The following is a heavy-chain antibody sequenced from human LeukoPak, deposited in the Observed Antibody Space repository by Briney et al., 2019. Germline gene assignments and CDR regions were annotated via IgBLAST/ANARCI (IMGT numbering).Heavy chain of an antibody. D-gene: IGHD6-19*01. CDR2: INHSGST. V-gene: IGHV4-34*01. CDR1: GGSFSGYY. Sequence: SETLSLTCAVYGGSFSGYYWSWIRQPPGKGLEWIGEINHSGSTNYNPSLKSRVIISVDTSKNQFSLKLSSVTAADTAVYYCARVSGWSKMTDYWGQGTLVTVSS. J-gene: IGHJ4*02. CDR3: ARVSGWSKMTDY.